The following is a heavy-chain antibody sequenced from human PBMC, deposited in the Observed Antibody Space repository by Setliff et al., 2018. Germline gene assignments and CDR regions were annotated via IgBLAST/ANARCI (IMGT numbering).Heavy chain of an antibody. CDR1: GDTLTTYA. Sequence: SVKVSCKASGDTLTTYAIHWVRQAPGQGLEWMGMIIPIFGSPQYAQKFQGRVTITADESTSTAYMELSSLRLEDTAVYYCARGKMDVVAVAGKYCVMDVWGQGTTVTVSS. CDR2: IIPIFGSP. V-gene: IGHV1-69*13. CDR3: ARGKMDVVAVAGKYCVMDV. J-gene: IGHJ6*02. D-gene: IGHD6-19*01.